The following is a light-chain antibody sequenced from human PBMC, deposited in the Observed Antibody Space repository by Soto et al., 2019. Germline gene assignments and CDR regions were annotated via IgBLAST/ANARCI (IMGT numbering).Light chain of an antibody. J-gene: IGLJ3*02. Sequence: QSALTQPASVSGSPGQSITISCTGTSSDVGGHNYVSWYQQHPGKAPKNMIYEVNNGPSGVSDRFSGSKSGNTASLTISGLQAEDEAYYYCRSYAGTGTWVFGGGTKLTVL. V-gene: IGLV2-14*01. CDR2: EVN. CDR3: RSYAGTGTWV. CDR1: SSDVGGHNY.